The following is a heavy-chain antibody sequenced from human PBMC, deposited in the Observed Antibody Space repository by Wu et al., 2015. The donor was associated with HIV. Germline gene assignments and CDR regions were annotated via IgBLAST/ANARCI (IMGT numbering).Heavy chain of an antibody. D-gene: IGHD5-18*01. J-gene: IGHJ4*02. CDR1: GATFSSYA. CDR3: AGGGGRTAMDPFDF. V-gene: IGHV1-69*13. Sequence: QVQLVQSGPEVKKSGSSVRVSCKASGATFSSYALSWVRQAPGQGLEWMGRLIPMYGTADYAQKFQGRVTITADVSTNTAYMVVSSLTSDDTAVYYCAGGGGRTAMDPFDFWGQGTLVTVSS. CDR2: LIPMYGTA.